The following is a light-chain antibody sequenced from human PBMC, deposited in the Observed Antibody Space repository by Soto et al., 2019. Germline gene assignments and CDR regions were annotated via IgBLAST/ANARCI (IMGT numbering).Light chain of an antibody. CDR3: SSYTTSNTRQIV. Sequence: QSALTQPPSASGSPGQSVTISCTGTSSDVGGYNYVSWYQQHPGKAPKLMIYDVSNRPSGVSNRFSGSKSGNTASLTISGLQPEDEADYYCSSYTTSNTRQIVFGTGTKVTVL. CDR1: SSDVGGYNY. CDR2: DVS. J-gene: IGLJ1*01. V-gene: IGLV2-14*01.